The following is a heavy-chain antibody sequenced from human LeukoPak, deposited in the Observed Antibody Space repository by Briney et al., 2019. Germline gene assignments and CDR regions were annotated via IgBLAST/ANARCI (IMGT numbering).Heavy chain of an antibody. CDR1: GFTFSSYS. V-gene: IGHV3-48*02. J-gene: IGHJ4*02. Sequence: PGGSLRLSCAASGFTFSSYSMNWVRQAPGKGLEWVSYISISSSTIYYADSVKGRFTISRDNAKNSLYLQMNSLRDEDTAVYYCARENYYGSGSSLGFDYWGQGTLVTVSS. CDR2: ISISSSTI. CDR3: ARENYYGSGSSLGFDY. D-gene: IGHD3-10*01.